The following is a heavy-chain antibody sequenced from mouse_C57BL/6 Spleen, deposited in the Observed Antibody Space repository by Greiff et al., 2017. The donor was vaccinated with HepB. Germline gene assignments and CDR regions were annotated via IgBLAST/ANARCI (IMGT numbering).Heavy chain of an antibody. CDR2: ISNLAYSI. V-gene: IGHV5-15*01. Sequence: DVQLVESGGGLVQPGGSLKLSCAASGFTFSDYGMAWVRQAPRKGPEWVAFISNLAYSIYYADTVTGRFTISRENAKNTLYLEMSSLRSEDTAMYYCARQYYGSSYRYFDVWGTGTTVTVSS. D-gene: IGHD1-1*01. CDR1: GFTFSDYG. CDR3: ARQYYGSSYRYFDV. J-gene: IGHJ1*03.